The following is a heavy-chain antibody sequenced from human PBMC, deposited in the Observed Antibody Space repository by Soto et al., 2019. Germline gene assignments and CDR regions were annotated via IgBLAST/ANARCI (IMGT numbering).Heavy chain of an antibody. CDR1: GGSISSHY. Sequence: SETLSLTCTVSGGSISSHYWSWIRQPPGKRLQWIGYISDSGTTNYNPSLKSRLTISRDTSKNQFSLKLSTVTAADTALYYCARQHGVPTDYYFDYWGQGILVTVSS. CDR3: ARQHGVPTDYYFDY. J-gene: IGHJ4*02. V-gene: IGHV4-59*08. D-gene: IGHD3-16*01. CDR2: ISDSGTT.